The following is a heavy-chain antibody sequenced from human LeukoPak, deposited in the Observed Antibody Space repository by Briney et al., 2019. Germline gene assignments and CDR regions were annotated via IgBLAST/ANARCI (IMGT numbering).Heavy chain of an antibody. CDR2: IYYSGST. Sequence: SETLSLTCTVSGGSISGYYWSWIRQPPGKGLEWIGYIYYSGSTNYNPSLKSRVTISVDTSKNQFSLKLSSVTAADTAVYYCARIGHEDYYFDYWGQGTLVTVSS. V-gene: IGHV4-59*01. CDR1: GGSISGYY. J-gene: IGHJ4*02. CDR3: ARIGHEDYYFDY.